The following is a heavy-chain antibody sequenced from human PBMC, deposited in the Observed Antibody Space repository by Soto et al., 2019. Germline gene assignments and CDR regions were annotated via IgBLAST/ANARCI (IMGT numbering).Heavy chain of an antibody. J-gene: IGHJ4*02. CDR1: GGTFSSYT. Sequence: QVQLVQSGAEVKKPGSSVKVSCKASGGTFSSYTISWVRQAPGQGLEWMGRIIPILGIANYAQKFQGRVTITADKSTSTAYMELSSLRSEETAVYYWARGLYDSSGSFDYWGQGTLVTVSS. D-gene: IGHD3-22*01. CDR3: ARGLYDSSGSFDY. CDR2: IIPILGIA. V-gene: IGHV1-69*02.